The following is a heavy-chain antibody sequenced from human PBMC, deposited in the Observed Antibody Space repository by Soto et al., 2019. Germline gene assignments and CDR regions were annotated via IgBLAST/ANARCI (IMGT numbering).Heavy chain of an antibody. CDR2: IFGDGSNK. Sequence: QVQLVESGGGVVQPGRSLRLSCAASEFTFSNYAMHWVRQAPGKGLEWVTIIFGDGSNKYYADCVKGRFTISRDNSKNTLYLQMDSLRVEDTAVYYCARSSKNGYNALDKWGQGTLVTVSS. CDR3: ARSSKNGYNALDK. CDR1: EFTFSNYA. D-gene: IGHD5-12*01. V-gene: IGHV3-30-3*01. J-gene: IGHJ4*02.